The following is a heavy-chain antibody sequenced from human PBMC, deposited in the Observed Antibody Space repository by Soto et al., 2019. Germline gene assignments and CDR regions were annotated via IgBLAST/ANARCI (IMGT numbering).Heavy chain of an antibody. Sequence: EVQLVESGGGLVKPGGSLRLSCAASGFTFSSYSMNWVRQAPGKGLEWVSSISSSSSNTYYGDSVKGRFTISRDNAKKSLYLQMNSLRAEDTALYYCARGAGYSGNDLDWGQGTLVTISS. CDR1: GFTFSSYS. J-gene: IGHJ4*02. CDR2: ISSSSSNT. CDR3: ARGAGYSGNDLD. V-gene: IGHV3-21*02. D-gene: IGHD5-12*01.